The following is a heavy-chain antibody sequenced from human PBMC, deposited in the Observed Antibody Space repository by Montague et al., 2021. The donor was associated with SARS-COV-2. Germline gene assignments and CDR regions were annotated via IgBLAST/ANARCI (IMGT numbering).Heavy chain of an antibody. D-gene: IGHD1-26*01. CDR1: GFTVRNNY. CDR3: ARVNNYYAASPLDY. V-gene: IGHV3-53*04. CDR2: TYSGGST. J-gene: IGHJ4*02. Sequence: SLRLSCAASGFTVRNNYMSWVRQAPGKGLEWVSITYSGGSTYYADSVKGRFTISRHNSDNTLYLQMNSLSADDTAVYYCARVNNYYAASPLDYWGQGTLVTVSS.